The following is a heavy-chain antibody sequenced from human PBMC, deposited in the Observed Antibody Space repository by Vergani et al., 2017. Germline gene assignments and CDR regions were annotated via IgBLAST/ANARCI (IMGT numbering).Heavy chain of an antibody. CDR3: ARPKSGYYFGAFDI. Sequence: QVQLVESGGGVVQPGRSLRLSCAASGLTFSSYAMHWVRQAPGKGLEWVAVISYDGSNKYYADSVKGRFTISRDNSKNTLYLQMNSLRAEDTAVYYCARPKSGYYFGAFDIWGQGTMVTVSS. V-gene: IGHV3-30*01. CDR1: GLTFSSYA. CDR2: ISYDGSNK. J-gene: IGHJ3*02. D-gene: IGHD3-22*01.